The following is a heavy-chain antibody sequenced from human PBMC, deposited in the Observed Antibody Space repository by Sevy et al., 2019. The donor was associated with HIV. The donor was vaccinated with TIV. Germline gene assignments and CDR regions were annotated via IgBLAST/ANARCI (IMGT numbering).Heavy chain of an antibody. J-gene: IGHJ3*02. CDR3: ARSYNWNYGAAIDI. CDR1: GFTFSSYA. Sequence: GGSLRLSCAASGFTFSSYAMHWVRQAPGKGLEYVSAISSNGGSTYYADSVKGRFTISRDNSKNTLYLQMGSLRAEDMAVYYCARSYNWNYGAAIDIWGQGTMVTVSS. CDR2: ISSNGGST. D-gene: IGHD1-7*01. V-gene: IGHV3-64*02.